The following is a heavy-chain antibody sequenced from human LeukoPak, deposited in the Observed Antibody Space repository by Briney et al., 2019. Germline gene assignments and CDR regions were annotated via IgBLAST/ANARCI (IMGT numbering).Heavy chain of an antibody. J-gene: IGHJ6*03. CDR1: GGSIRTSYY. Sequence: TSETLSLTCTVSGGSIRTSYYWGWIRQPPRKGLEWIGSIYYSGTPTYYNPSLKSRVTMSIDTSKNQFSLNLSSVTAADTAVYYCARDGRAARKYYYYYYMDVWGKGTTVTVSS. D-gene: IGHD6-6*01. V-gene: IGHV4-39*02. CDR2: IYYSGTPT. CDR3: ARDGRAARKYYYYYYMDV.